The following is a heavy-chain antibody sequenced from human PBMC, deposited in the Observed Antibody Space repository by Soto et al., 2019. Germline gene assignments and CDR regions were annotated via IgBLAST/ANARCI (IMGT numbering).Heavy chain of an antibody. J-gene: IGHJ4*02. D-gene: IGHD6-13*01. CDR3: ARQKAAGSFTYYFDN. CDR1: GDSINNGGYY. CDR2: IYYSGST. Sequence: SETLSLTCTVSGDSINNGGYYWAWIRQHPGKGLEWIGYIYYSGSTHHNPSLKSRDTISLDTSKNQFSLKLSSVTAADTAVYYCARQKAAGSFTYYFDNWGQGTLVTVSS. V-gene: IGHV4-31*03.